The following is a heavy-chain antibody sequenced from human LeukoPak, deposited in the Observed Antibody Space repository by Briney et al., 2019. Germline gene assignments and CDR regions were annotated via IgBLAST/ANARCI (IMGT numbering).Heavy chain of an antibody. Sequence: GGSLRLSCAASGFTFSAYDMNWVRQAPGKGLKWLSYISSSSTTKYRADSVKGRFTISRDNTKNSLYLQMNSLRAEDTGVYYCARWNLGSDYWGQGTLVTVSS. D-gene: IGHD1-1*01. CDR2: ISSSSTTK. J-gene: IGHJ4*02. CDR3: ARWNLGSDY. CDR1: GFTFSAYD. V-gene: IGHV3-48*04.